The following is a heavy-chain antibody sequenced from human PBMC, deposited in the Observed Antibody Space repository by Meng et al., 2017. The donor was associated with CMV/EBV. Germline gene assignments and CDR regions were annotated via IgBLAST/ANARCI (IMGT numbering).Heavy chain of an antibody. CDR1: GTSISTYY. Sequence: SVSGTSISTYYWSWIRQPPGKGLEWIGYIYYNGSTNYNPSLKSRVTMSLDTSKNRFSLKLASVTAADTAVYYCARGWYDFWSGYYDYWGQGTLVTVSS. CDR3: ARGWYDFWSGYYDY. D-gene: IGHD3/OR15-3a*01. CDR2: IYYNGST. V-gene: IGHV4-59*01. J-gene: IGHJ4*02.